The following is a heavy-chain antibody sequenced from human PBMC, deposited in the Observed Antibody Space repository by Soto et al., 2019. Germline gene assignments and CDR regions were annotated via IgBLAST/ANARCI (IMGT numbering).Heavy chain of an antibody. CDR1: GYSFTSYW. J-gene: IGHJ4*02. CDR2: IDPSDSYT. Sequence: GESLKISCKGSGYSFTSYWVSWVRQMPGKGLEWMGRIDPSDSYTNYSPSFQGHVTISADKSISTAYLQWSSLKASDTAMYYCARRYSYGPYYFDYWGQGTLVTVSS. CDR3: ARRYSYGPYYFDY. D-gene: IGHD5-18*01. V-gene: IGHV5-10-1*01.